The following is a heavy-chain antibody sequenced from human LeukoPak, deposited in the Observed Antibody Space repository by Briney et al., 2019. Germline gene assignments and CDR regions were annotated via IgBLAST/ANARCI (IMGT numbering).Heavy chain of an antibody. CDR2: IYSGATT. D-gene: IGHD5-18*01. CDR1: GFTVSNNY. CDR3: ARELRIVDTTMLNYYYYYMDV. V-gene: IGHV3-53*01. Sequence: GGSLRLSCAASGFTVSNNYMNWVCQAPGKGLEWVSGIYSGATTYYADSVKGRFTISRDNSKNTLSLQMNSLRAEDTAVYYCARELRIVDTTMLNYYYYYMDVWGKGTTVTVSS. J-gene: IGHJ6*03.